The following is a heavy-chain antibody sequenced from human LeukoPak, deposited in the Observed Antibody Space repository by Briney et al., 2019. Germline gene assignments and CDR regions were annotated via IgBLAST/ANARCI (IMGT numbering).Heavy chain of an antibody. V-gene: IGHV4-30-4*01. CDR3: ARDSEELYPDAFDI. CDR1: GGSISSGDYY. J-gene: IGHJ3*02. D-gene: IGHD2-15*01. CDR2: IYYSGST. Sequence: SETLSLTCTVSGGSISSGDYYWSWIRQPPGKGLEWIGYIYYSGSTYYNPSLKSRVTISVDTSKNQFSLKLSSVTAADTAVCYCARDSEELYPDAFDIWGQGTMVTVSS.